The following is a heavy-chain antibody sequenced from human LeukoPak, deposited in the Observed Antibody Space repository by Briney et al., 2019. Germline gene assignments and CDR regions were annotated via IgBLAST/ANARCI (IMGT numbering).Heavy chain of an antibody. Sequence: GGSLRLPCAASGFTFGSYGMSWVRQAPGKGLEWVSGISGSGGDLFYADSVKGRFTISRVNSKSTLYLQMNSLRAEDTAVYYCAKEDIVLVPAALMSHWGQGTLVTVSS. D-gene: IGHD2-2*01. V-gene: IGHV3-23*01. CDR1: GFTFGSYG. CDR2: ISGSGGDL. CDR3: AKEDIVLVPAALMSH. J-gene: IGHJ4*02.